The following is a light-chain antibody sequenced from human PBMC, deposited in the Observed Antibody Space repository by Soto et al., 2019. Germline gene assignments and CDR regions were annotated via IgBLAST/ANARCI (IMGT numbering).Light chain of an antibody. CDR1: SRDVGGYSY. CDR2: EVS. V-gene: IGLV2-14*01. Sequence: QSALTQPASVSGSTGQSITISCPGTSRDVGGYSYVSWYQQHPGKTNKLMIYEVSNRPSGLSHSFSDSKSGNTASLTISGLQTEDEADYSCSSFPANTREVFGGGTKLTVL. CDR3: SSFPANTREV. J-gene: IGLJ2*01.